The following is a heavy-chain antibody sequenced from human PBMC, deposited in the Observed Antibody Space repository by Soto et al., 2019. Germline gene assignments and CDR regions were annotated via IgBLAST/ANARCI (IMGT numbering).Heavy chain of an antibody. Sequence: GESLKISCKGSGYSFTSYWISWVRQKPGGGLEWMGRVDPNDSFATYSPSFEGHVSISVDKSTNIVYLQWRSLRASDTATYYCARHQSGSGNSNFDFWGQGTPVTVS. CDR1: GYSFTSYW. CDR2: VDPNDSFA. V-gene: IGHV5-10-1*01. D-gene: IGHD3-10*01. J-gene: IGHJ4*02. CDR3: ARHQSGSGNSNFDF.